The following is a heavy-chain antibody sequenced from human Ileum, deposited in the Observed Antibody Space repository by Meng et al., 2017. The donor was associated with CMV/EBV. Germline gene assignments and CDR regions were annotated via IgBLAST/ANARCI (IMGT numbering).Heavy chain of an antibody. CDR3: ARVTNPEYFEH. CDR2: VSAYDGDT. CDR1: GYTFNKFG. V-gene: IGHV1-18*01. Sequence: QLVQSGPEVKRPGVSVKVSCKASGYTFNKFGISWVRQAPGQGLEWIGWVSAYDGDTNYAQKVKGRVTMTTDTSTTTAYMELRSLRSDDTAIYYCARVTNPEYFEHWGQGTLVTVSS. J-gene: IGHJ1*01.